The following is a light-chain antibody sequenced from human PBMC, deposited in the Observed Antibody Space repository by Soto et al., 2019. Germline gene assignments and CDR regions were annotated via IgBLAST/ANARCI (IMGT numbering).Light chain of an antibody. V-gene: IGLV1-51*01. Sequence: QSVLTQPASVSGSPGQSITISCSGTSSDISAYDLVSWYQQHPGRAPKLIIYDSDKRPSGIPDRFSGSKSGTSATLGITGLQTGDEADYYCGTWDNSLTSVVFGGGTKLTVL. CDR3: GTWDNSLTSVV. CDR2: DSD. CDR1: SSDISAYD. J-gene: IGLJ2*01.